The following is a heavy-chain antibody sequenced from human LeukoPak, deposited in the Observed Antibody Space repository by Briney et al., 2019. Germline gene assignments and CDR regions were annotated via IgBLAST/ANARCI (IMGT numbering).Heavy chain of an antibody. CDR3: ARTPPYCSSTSCPPKADWFDP. Sequence: PSETPSLTCAVSGGSISSSNWWSWVRQPPGKGLEWIGEIYHSGSTNYNPSLKSRVTISVDKSKNQFSLKLSSVTAADTAVYYCARTPPYCSSTSCPPKADWFDPWGQGTLVTVSS. D-gene: IGHD2-2*01. CDR2: IYHSGST. J-gene: IGHJ5*02. CDR1: GGSISSSNW. V-gene: IGHV4-4*02.